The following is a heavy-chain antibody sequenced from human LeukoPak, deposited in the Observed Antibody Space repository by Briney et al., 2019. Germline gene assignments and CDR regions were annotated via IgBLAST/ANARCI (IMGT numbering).Heavy chain of an antibody. CDR1: GFTVSSNY. CDR3: ARDQGRYDYGDYGGY. D-gene: IGHD4-17*01. CDR2: IPYDGSNK. J-gene: IGHJ4*02. V-gene: IGHV3-30*13. Sequence: PGGSLRLSCAASGFTVSSNYMSWVRQAPGKGLEWVAVIPYDGSNKYYADSVKGRFTISRENSKNRLYLQMNSLRAEDTAVYYCARDQGRYDYGDYGGYWGQGTLVTVSS.